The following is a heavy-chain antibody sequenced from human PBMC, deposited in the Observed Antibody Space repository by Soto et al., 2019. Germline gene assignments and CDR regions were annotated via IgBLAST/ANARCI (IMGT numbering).Heavy chain of an antibody. CDR1: GGSISSGGYY. CDR2: IYYSGST. J-gene: IGHJ4*02. CDR3: ARSPEATVTAFDY. V-gene: IGHV4-31*03. D-gene: IGHD4-17*01. Sequence: QVQLQESGPGLLKPSQTLSLTCTVSGGSISSGGYYWSWIRQHPGKGLEWMGYIYYSGSTHYNPSLKSRVTISVDTSKNQFSLKLSSVTAADTAVYYCARSPEATVTAFDYWGQGTLVTVSS.